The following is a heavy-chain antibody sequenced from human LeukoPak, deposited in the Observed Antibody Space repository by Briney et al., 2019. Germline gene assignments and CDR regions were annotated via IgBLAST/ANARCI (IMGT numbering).Heavy chain of an antibody. CDR1: GFTFSSYS. CDR2: ISSSSSYI. V-gene: IGHV3-21*01. CDR3: AKDETYYYDSSGYTWN. Sequence: TGGSLRLSCAASGFTFSSYSMNWVRQAPGKGLEWVSSISSSSSYIYYADSVKGRFTISRDNAKNSLYLQMNSLRAEDTAVYYCAKDETYYYDSSGYTWNWGQGTLVTVSS. J-gene: IGHJ4*02. D-gene: IGHD3-22*01.